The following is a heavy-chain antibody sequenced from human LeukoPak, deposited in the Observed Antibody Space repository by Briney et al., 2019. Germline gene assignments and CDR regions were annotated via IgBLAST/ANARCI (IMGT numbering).Heavy chain of an antibody. Sequence: SGPTLVNPTQTLTLTCTFSGFSLSTSGVGVGWIRQPPGKALEWLALIYWDDDKRYSPSLKSRLTITKDTSKNQVVLTMTNMDPVDTATYYCAHRGSSSWYVSDWFDPWGQGTLVTVSS. V-gene: IGHV2-5*02. CDR2: IYWDDDK. J-gene: IGHJ5*02. CDR3: AHRGSSSWYVSDWFDP. CDR1: GFSLSTSGVG. D-gene: IGHD6-13*01.